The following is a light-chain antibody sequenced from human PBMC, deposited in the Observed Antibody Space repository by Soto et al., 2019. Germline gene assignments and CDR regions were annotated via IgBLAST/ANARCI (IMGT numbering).Light chain of an antibody. CDR2: PAI. CDR3: QQYNNWPLT. Sequence: EIVMTQSPATLSVSPGERVTLSCRASESVSNNVAWYQQKPGQAPRLLIYPAITRATGIPARFSGSGSGTELTLTISSLQSEDFEIYYCQQYNNWPLTFGRGTKVEIK. V-gene: IGKV3-15*01. J-gene: IGKJ4*01. CDR1: ESVSNN.